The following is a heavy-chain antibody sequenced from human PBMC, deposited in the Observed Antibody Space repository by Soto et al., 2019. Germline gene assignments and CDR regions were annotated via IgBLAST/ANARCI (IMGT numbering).Heavy chain of an antibody. D-gene: IGHD6-25*01. Sequence: SETLSLTCTVSGGSISSGGYYWSWLRQHQGKGLEWIGYIYYSGSTYYNPSLKSRVTISVDTSKNQFSLKLSSVTAADTAVYYCARMDYSSCYPSPNWFDPWGQGTLVTVSS. V-gene: IGHV4-31*03. CDR1: GGSISSGGYY. CDR2: IYYSGST. CDR3: ARMDYSSCYPSPNWFDP. J-gene: IGHJ5*02.